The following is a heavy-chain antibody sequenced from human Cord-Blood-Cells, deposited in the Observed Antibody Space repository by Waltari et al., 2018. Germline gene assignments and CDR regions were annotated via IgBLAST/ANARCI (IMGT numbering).Heavy chain of an antibody. CDR1: GGSISSSSYY. V-gene: IGHV4-39*01. Sequence: QLQLQESGPGLVKPSETLSLTCTVSGGSISSSSYYWGWIRQPPGKGLEWIGSIYYSGSTYYNPSLKSRVTISVDTSKNQFSLKLSSVTAADTAVYYCVHAGLTFAFDIWGQGTMVTVSS. CDR2: IYYSGST. CDR3: VHAGLTFAFDI. D-gene: IGHD1-20*01. J-gene: IGHJ3*02.